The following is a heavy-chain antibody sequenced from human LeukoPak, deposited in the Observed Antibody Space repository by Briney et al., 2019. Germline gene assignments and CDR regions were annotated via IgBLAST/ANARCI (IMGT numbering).Heavy chain of an antibody. J-gene: IGHJ6*02. Sequence: PGGSLRLSCSASGFTFSRYGMHWVRQAPGKGLEYVSAIVSNGDSTYYADSVKGRFTISRDNAKNSLYLQMNSLRAEDTAVYYCAREGIAAAGTSHYYYGMDVWGQGTTVTVSS. CDR1: GFTFSRYG. CDR2: IVSNGDST. V-gene: IGHV3-64*04. CDR3: AREGIAAAGTSHYYYGMDV. D-gene: IGHD6-13*01.